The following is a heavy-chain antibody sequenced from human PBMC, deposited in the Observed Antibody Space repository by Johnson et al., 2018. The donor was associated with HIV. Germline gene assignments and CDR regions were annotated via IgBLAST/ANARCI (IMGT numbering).Heavy chain of an antibody. J-gene: IGHJ3*02. CDR1: GFTFSSYG. V-gene: IGHV3-33*01. CDR3: TRALSGSGYYPGAFDI. CDR2: IWYDGSNK. Sequence: QVQLVESGGGLVQPGGSLRLSCAASGFTFSSYGMHWVRQAPGKGLEWVAVIWYDGSNKYYADSVKARFTISRDSSKNTLYLQMNSLSAEDTAVYHCTRALSGSGYYPGAFDIWGQGTMVTVSS. D-gene: IGHD3-22*01.